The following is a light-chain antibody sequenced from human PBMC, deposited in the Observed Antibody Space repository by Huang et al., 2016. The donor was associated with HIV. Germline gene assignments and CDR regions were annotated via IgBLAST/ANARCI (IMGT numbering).Light chain of an antibody. Sequence: IQLTQSPPSVSASVGDTVTFTCRASQDITTFLAWYQQQPGKAPQLLISGAATLQNEVPSRFRGSGSGTDFTLTISSLQPEDIATYYCQQLTTYPITFGPGTRLEIK. CDR1: QDITTF. V-gene: IGKV1-9*01. CDR3: QQLTTYPIT. J-gene: IGKJ5*01. CDR2: GAA.